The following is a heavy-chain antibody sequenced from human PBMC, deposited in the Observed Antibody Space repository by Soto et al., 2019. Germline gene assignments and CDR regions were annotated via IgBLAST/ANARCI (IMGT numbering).Heavy chain of an antibody. J-gene: IGHJ6*02. CDR3: ARTVRTPDYYYGMDV. V-gene: IGHV4-39*01. CDR2: IYYSGST. Sequence: SETLSLTCTVSGGSISSSSYYWGWIRQPPGKGLEWIGSIYYSGSTYYNPSLKSRVTISVDTSKNQFSLKLSAVTAADTAVYYCARTVRTPDYYYGMDVWGQGTTVTVSS. CDR1: GGSISSSSYY.